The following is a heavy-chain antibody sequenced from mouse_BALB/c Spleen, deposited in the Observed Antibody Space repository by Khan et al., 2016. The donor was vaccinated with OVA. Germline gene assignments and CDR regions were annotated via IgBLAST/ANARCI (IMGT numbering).Heavy chain of an antibody. CDR3: ARSLMIRRYFDV. D-gene: IGHD2-4*01. CDR2: INTYTGEP. V-gene: IGHV9-1*02. CDR1: GYTFPNYG. Sequence: QIQLVQSGPELKKPGETVKISCKASGYTFPNYGMNWVKQAPGKGLKWMGWINTYTGEPTYADDFKGRFAFSLETSASTAYLQINNLKNEDMATYFCARSLMIRRYFDVWGAGTTVTVSS. J-gene: IGHJ1*01.